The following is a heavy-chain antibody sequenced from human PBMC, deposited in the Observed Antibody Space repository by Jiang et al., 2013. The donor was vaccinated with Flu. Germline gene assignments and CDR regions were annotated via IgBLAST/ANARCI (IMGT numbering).Heavy chain of an antibody. V-gene: IGHV1-69*04. CDR3: ANSDSSGYYVFDY. CDR2: IIPILGIA. D-gene: IGHD3-22*01. J-gene: IGHJ4*02. Sequence: GAEVKKPGSSVKVSCKASGGTFSSYAISWVRQAPGRGLEWMGRIIPILGIANYAQKFQGRVTITADKSTSTAYMELSSLRSEDTAVYYCANSDSSGYYVFDYWGQGTL. CDR1: GGTFSSYA.